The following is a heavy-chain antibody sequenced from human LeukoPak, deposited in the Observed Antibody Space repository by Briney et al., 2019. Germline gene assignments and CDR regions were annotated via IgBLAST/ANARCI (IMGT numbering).Heavy chain of an antibody. CDR3: ARDLDNDSGSGSYYNGDPLFQH. CDR2: LNTNSGGA. Sequence: ASVSVSCKASGYTFTCVSIHWVRHGPVQGLEWMGWLNTNSGGANYAQNFQGRVTMTRDTSTSTGYMELSRLRSDDTAVYNCARDLDNDSGSGSYYNGDPLFQHWGQGTLVTVSS. V-gene: IGHV1-2*02. J-gene: IGHJ1*01. CDR1: GYTFTCVS. D-gene: IGHD3-10*01.